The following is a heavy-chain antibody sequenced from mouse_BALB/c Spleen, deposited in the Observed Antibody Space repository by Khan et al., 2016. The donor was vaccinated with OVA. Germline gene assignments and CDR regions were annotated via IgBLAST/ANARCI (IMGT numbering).Heavy chain of an antibody. V-gene: IGHV1-4*01. CDR1: GYTFTSYT. Sequence: VQLQQSGAELARPGASVKMSCKASGYTFTSYTMHWVKQRPGQGLEWIGYINPSNGYTNYNQKFKDKATLTADKSSSTAYMQLSSLKSEDSAVYYCVRSVAYYRYDGYFDVWGAGTTVTVSS. D-gene: IGHD2-14*01. CDR3: VRSVAYYRYDGYFDV. CDR2: INPSNGYT. J-gene: IGHJ1*01.